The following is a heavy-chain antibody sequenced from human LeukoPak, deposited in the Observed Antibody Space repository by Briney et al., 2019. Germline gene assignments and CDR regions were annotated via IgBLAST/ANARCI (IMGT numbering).Heavy chain of an antibody. CDR3: ARDSSGYQ. CDR2: IKEDGSEK. V-gene: IGHV3-7*01. CDR1: GFTCSTYW. J-gene: IGHJ4*02. Sequence: GTSLRLSSASAGFTCSTYWMSLGRQAQGKGLEWVANIKEDGSEKYYGDSLKGRFTISRDNAKNSLYLQMNSLRAEDTAVYYCARDSSGYQWGQGTLVTVSS. D-gene: IGHD3-22*01.